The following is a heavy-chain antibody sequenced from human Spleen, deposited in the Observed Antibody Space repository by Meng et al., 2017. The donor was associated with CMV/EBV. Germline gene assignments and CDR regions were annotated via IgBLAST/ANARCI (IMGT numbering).Heavy chain of an antibody. CDR2: ISSSSSYT. V-gene: IGHV3-11*06. Sequence: QVQRGESGGGLFKPGGALRLYFSSSGFTFSDYYMSWIRQAPGKGLECVSYISSSSSYTNYADSVKGRFTISRDNAKNSLYLQMNSLRVEDTAVYYCRDGHYSSRWGQGTLVTVSS. CDR3: RDGHYSSR. D-gene: IGHD4-17*01. CDR1: GFTFSDYY. J-gene: IGHJ4*02.